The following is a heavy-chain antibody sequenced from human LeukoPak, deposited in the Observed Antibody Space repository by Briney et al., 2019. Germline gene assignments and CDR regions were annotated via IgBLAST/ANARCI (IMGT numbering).Heavy chain of an antibody. J-gene: IGHJ4*02. D-gene: IGHD3-10*01. CDR2: ISASGGST. CDR3: AKNMVRGVIMSSSFDY. Sequence: GGSLRLSCAASGFAFSSYGLSWVRQAPGKGLEWVSAISASGGSTYYADSVKGRFTISRDNSKNPLYLQMNSLRAEDTAVYYCAKNMVRGVIMSSSFDYWGQGTLVTVSS. CDR1: GFAFSSYG. V-gene: IGHV3-23*01.